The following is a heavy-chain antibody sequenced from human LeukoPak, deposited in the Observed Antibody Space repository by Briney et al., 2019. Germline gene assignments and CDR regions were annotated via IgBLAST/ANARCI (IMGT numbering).Heavy chain of an antibody. D-gene: IGHD3-10*01. Sequence: SETLSLTCTVSGGSISSYYWSWIRQPPGKGLEWIGYIYYSGGTNYNPSLKSRVTISVDTSKNQFSLKLSSVTAADTAVYYCARHTRGDDAFDIWGQGTMVTVSS. CDR2: IYYSGGT. J-gene: IGHJ3*02. CDR1: GGSISSYY. CDR3: ARHTRGDDAFDI. V-gene: IGHV4-59*01.